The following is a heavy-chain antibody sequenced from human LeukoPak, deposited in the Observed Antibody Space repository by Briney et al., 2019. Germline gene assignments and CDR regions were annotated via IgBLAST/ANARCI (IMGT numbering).Heavy chain of an antibody. CDR1: GFTVSSNY. CDR3: ARDSDYYAFTY. J-gene: IGHJ4*02. Sequence: GGSLRLSCVASGFTVSSNYMSWVRQAPGKGLEWVAVIYAGGSTYHADSVKGRFTISRDNFKNTVYLQMNSLRAEDTAVYYCARDSDYYAFTYWGQGTLVTVSS. D-gene: IGHD1-26*01. V-gene: IGHV3-53*01. CDR2: IYAGGST.